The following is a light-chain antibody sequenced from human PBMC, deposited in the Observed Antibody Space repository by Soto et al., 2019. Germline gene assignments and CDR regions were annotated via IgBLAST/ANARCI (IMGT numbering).Light chain of an antibody. Sequence: QSVLTQPPSASGTPGQRVTISCSGSFSNIGSNFVFWYQQLPGTSPKLLIQDNSQRPSGFPDRFSGSKSGSSASLAISGLRSEDEADYYCATWDDNVSGPVFGTGTQLTVL. CDR2: DNS. V-gene: IGLV1-47*02. CDR3: ATWDDNVSGPV. J-gene: IGLJ1*01. CDR1: FSNIGSNF.